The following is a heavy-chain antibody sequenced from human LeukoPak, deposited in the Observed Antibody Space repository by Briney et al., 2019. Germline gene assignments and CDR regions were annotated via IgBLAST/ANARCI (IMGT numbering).Heavy chain of an antibody. Sequence: GASVKVSSKASGYTFTNYALHWVRQAPGQRLEWMGLTNGATGNTRFSQDFQGRLTITIDTSASTAYMELSSLRSEDTAVYYCARAPGGNARTWLDYWGQGTLVTVSS. CDR3: ARAPGGNARTWLDY. V-gene: IGHV1-3*02. CDR2: TNGATGNT. D-gene: IGHD4-23*01. J-gene: IGHJ4*02. CDR1: GYTFTNYA.